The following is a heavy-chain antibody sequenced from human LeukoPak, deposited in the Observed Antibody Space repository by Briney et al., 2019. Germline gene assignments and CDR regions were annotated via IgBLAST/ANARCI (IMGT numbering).Heavy chain of an antibody. Sequence: ASVKVSCKASGYTFTSYAMNWVRQAPGQGLEWMGWINTNTGNPTYAQGFTGRFVFSLDTYVSTAYLQISSLKAEDTAVYYCARDQDPTPGFDYWGQGTLVTVSS. J-gene: IGHJ4*02. CDR3: ARDQDPTPGFDY. CDR2: INTNTGNP. CDR1: GYTFTSYA. V-gene: IGHV7-4-1*02.